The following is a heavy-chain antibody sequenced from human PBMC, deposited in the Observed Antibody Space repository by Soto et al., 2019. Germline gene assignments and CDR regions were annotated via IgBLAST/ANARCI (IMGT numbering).Heavy chain of an antibody. J-gene: IGHJ4*02. V-gene: IGHV4-39*01. CDR1: GGSISSSSYY. CDR3: ARHGAIAPEQLDY. CDR2: IYYSGST. Sequence: SETLSLTCTVSGGSISSSSYYWGWIRQPPGKGLEWIGSIYYSGSTYYNPSLKSRVTISVDTSKNQFSLKLSSVTAADTAVYYCARHGAIAPEQLDYWGQGTLVTVSS. D-gene: IGHD6-13*01.